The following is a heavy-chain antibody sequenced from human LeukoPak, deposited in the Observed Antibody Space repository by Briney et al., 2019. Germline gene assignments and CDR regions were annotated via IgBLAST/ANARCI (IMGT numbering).Heavy chain of an antibody. Sequence: SETLSLTCTVSGGSLSSYYWTWIRQPPGKGLEWIGYIFYSGSTNYNPSLKSRVTISVDTSKNQFSLKLSSVTAADTAVYFCARLRGNSFPDYWGQGTLVTVSS. D-gene: IGHD4-23*01. CDR1: GGSLSSYY. J-gene: IGHJ4*02. CDR2: IFYSGST. CDR3: ARLRGNSFPDY. V-gene: IGHV4-59*01.